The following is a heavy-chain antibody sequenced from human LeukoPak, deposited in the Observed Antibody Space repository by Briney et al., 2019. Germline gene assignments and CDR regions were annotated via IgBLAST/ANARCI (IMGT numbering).Heavy chain of an antibody. CDR2: ISGSGGST. CDR1: GFTFSSYA. V-gene: IGHV3-23*01. J-gene: IGHJ4*02. Sequence: GGSLRVSCAASGFTFSSYAMSWVRQAQGKGLEWVSAISGSGGSTYYADSVKGRFTISRDNSKNTLYLQMNSLRAEDTAVYYCANYYGSGSYYHYWGQGTLVTVSS. D-gene: IGHD3-10*01. CDR3: ANYYGSGSYYHY.